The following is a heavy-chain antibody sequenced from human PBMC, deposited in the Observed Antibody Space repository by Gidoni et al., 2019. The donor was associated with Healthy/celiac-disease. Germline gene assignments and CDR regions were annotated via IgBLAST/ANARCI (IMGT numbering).Heavy chain of an antibody. D-gene: IGHD3-16*01. J-gene: IGHJ6*02. CDR3: ARGQAYPYYYYGMDV. CDR1: GGSFSGYY. V-gene: IGHV4-34*01. Sequence: QVQLQQWGAGLLQPSETLSLTCAVYGGSFSGYYWSWIRQPPGKGLEWIGEINHSGSTNYNPSLKSRVTISVDMSKNQFSLKLSSVTAADTAVYYCARGQAYPYYYYGMDVWGQGTTVTVSS. CDR2: INHSGST.